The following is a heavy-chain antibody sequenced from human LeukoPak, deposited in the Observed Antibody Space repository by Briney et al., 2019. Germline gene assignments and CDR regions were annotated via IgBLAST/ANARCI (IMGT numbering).Heavy chain of an antibody. D-gene: IGHD3-22*01. CDR1: GYTFTSYA. CDR2: INTNTGNP. V-gene: IGHV7-4-1*02. CDR3: ARVGDSSGYYLTSFDY. J-gene: IGHJ4*02. Sequence: ASVKVSCKASGYTFTSYAMNWVRQAPGQGLERMGWINTNTGNPTYAQGFTGRFVFSLDTSVSTAYLQISSLKAEDTAVYYCARVGDSSGYYLTSFDYWGQGTLVTVSS.